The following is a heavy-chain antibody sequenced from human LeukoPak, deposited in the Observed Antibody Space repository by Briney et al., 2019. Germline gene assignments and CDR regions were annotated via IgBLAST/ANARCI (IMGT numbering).Heavy chain of an antibody. J-gene: IGHJ4*02. CDR3: AKDWYNSLNYFDY. CDR2: ISSSSSYI. D-gene: IGHD1-1*01. CDR1: GFTFSSYS. V-gene: IGHV3-21*04. Sequence: GGSLRLSCAASGFTFSSYSMNWVRQAPGKGLEWVSSISSSSSYIYYADSVKGRFTISRDNAKNSLYLQMNSLRVDDTAVYYCAKDWYNSLNYFDYWGQGSLVTVSS.